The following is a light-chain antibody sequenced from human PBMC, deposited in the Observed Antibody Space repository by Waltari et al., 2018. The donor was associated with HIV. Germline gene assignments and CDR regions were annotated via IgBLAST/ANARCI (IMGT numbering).Light chain of an antibody. J-gene: IGKJ3*01. V-gene: IGKV1D-43*01. Sequence: AIRTSQSPLSLPASAGARATITCWASQGISSYLAGYQQKPANAPKLFMYYASSLQSGVPSRFSSSGSGTDYTLTTSSLEPEDFTTYYCQQYYSTRFTFGPGTKVDIK. CDR1: QGISSY. CDR3: QQYYSTRFT. CDR2: YAS.